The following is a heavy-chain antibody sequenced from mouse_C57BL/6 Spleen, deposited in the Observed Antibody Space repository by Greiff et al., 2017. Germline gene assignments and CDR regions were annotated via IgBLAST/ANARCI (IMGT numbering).Heavy chain of an antibody. CDR2: IRLKSDNYAT. CDR1: GFTFSNYW. CDR3: TGAYDYDIDY. J-gene: IGHJ2*01. V-gene: IGHV6-3*01. Sequence: EVMLVESGGGLVQPGGSMKLSCVASGFTFSNYWMNWVRQSPEKGLEWVAQIRLKSDNYATHYAESVKGRFTISRDDSKSSVYLQMNNLRAEDTGIYYCTGAYDYDIDYWGQGTTLTVSS. D-gene: IGHD2-4*01.